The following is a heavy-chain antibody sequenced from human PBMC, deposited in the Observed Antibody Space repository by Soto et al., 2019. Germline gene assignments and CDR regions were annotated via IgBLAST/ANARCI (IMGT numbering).Heavy chain of an antibody. CDR1: GGSISSGGYS. V-gene: IGHV4-30-2*01. CDR3: ARDTGYNTLHAFDI. J-gene: IGHJ3*02. Sequence: QLQLQESGSGLVKPSQTLSLTCAVSGGSISSGGYSWSWIRQPPGKGLEWIGNIYHSGSTYYNPPLTSRVTISVDRSKNQFSLKLSSVTAAATAVYYCARDTGYNTLHAFDIWGQGTMVTVSS. CDR2: IYHSGST. D-gene: IGHD6-25*01.